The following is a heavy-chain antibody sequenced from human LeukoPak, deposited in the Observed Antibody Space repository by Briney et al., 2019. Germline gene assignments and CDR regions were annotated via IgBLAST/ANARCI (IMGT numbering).Heavy chain of an antibody. CDR1: GFTFSTYG. Sequence: GGTLRLSCAASGFTFSTYGMNCVRQAPGKGREWVSAITGSGGSTYYADYVKGRFTISRDNSKNTLYLQIKSQIAEDTAVYYCAKNPYSNGWLHYYWGQGTLVTVSS. CDR2: ITGSGGST. D-gene: IGHD6-19*01. CDR3: AKNPYSNGWLHYY. V-gene: IGHV3-23*01. J-gene: IGHJ4*02.